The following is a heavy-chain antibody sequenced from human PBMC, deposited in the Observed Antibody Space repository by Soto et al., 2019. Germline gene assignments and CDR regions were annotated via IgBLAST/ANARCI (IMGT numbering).Heavy chain of an antibody. CDR1: GFTFSSYG. V-gene: IGHV3-30*18. CDR2: ISYDGSNK. Sequence: PGGSLRLSCAASGFTFSSYGMHWVRQAPGKGLEWVAVISYDGSNKYYADSVKGRFTISRDNSKNTLYPQMNSLRAEDTAVYYCAKDLSLGYSIGTYYYGMDVWGQGTTVTVSS. CDR3: AKDLSLGYSIGTYYYGMDV. J-gene: IGHJ6*02. D-gene: IGHD5-18*01.